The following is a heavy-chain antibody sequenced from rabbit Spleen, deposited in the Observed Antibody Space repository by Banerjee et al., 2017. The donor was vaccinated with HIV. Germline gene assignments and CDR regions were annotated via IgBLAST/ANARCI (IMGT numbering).Heavy chain of an antibody. V-gene: IGHV1S7*01. CDR2: IEPIFGNT. CDR1: GFDFSSSY. CDR3: VRDQAGDADYGPYYLNL. J-gene: IGHJ4*01. Sequence: QLKETGGGLVQPGGSLTLSCKASGFDFSSSYMNWVRQAPGKGLEWIGYIEPIFGNTYYASWVNGRFTISSHNAQNTLYLQLSSLTVADTATYFCVRDQAGDADYGPYYLNLWGPGHPRHRL. D-gene: IGHD2-1*01.